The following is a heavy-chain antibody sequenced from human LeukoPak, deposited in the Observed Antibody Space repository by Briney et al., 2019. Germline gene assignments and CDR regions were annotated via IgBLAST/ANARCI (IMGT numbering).Heavy chain of an antibody. CDR3: ATHDDY. CDR1: GYTFTSYG. CDR2: IIPIFGTS. J-gene: IGHJ4*02. Sequence: SVKVSCKASGYTFTSYGISWVRQAPGQGLEWMGGIIPIFGTSNYAQKFQGRVTITTDESTSTAYMELSSLRSEDTAVYYCATHDDYWGQGTLVTVSS. D-gene: IGHD1-1*01. V-gene: IGHV1-69*05.